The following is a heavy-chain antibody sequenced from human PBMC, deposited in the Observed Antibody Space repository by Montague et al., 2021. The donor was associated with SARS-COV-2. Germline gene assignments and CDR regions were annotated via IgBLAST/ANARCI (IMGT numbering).Heavy chain of an antibody. J-gene: IGHJ6*02. V-gene: IGHV4-39*01. CDR2: MSYSGGA. CDR1: GGSISSETSY. D-gene: IGHD2-8*02. CDR3: ASHWWGMLSRDYDYYYGMDV. Sequence: SETLSLTCTVSGGSISSETSYWGWIRQPPGKGLEWIGAMSYSGGAYYNPSLKSRVTISVDTSTNQFSLNLTSVTAADTSVYYCASHWWGMLSRDYDYYYGMDVWGQGTMVTVSS.